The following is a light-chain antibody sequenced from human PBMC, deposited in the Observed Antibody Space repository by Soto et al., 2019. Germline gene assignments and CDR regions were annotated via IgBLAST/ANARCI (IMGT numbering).Light chain of an antibody. CDR3: QQSYSTSWT. V-gene: IGKV3D-15*01. CDR1: QSIYEK. Sequence: EIGMTQSASTLSVSPGERVTLSCRASQSIYEKLAWYQQKPGQAPRLLIYGVSNRATGIPDRFSGSGSGTDFTLTISSLQPEDFATYYCQQSYSTSWTFGQGTKVDIK. CDR2: GVS. J-gene: IGKJ1*01.